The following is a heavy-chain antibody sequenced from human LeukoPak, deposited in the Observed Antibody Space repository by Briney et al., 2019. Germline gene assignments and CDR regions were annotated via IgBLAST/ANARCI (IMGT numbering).Heavy chain of an antibody. J-gene: IGHJ5*01. CDR3: ARHPVEGRADTANWFDP. CDR1: GGSISSSSYY. V-gene: IGHV4-39*01. CDR2: IYYSGST. D-gene: IGHD5-18*01. Sequence: KPSETLSLTCAVSGGSISSSSYYWGWIRQPPGKGLEWIGSIYYSGSTYYNPSLKSRVTISVDTSKNQFSLKLSSVTAADTAAYYCARHPVEGRADTANWFDPWGQGTLVTVSS.